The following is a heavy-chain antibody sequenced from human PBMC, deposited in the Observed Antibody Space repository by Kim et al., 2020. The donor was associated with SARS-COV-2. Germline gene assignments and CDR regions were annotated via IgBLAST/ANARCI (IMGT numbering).Heavy chain of an antibody. CDR2: TADDGSEK. J-gene: IGHJ4*02. CDR1: GLTFRAHW. D-gene: IGHD2-21*01. V-gene: IGHV3-7*01. Sequence: GGSLSLSCAASGLTFRAHWKTWVRQVQGKGLEWVANTADDGSEKYYVDSVKGRFTISRDNAENSLYLQMDSLTVEDTAIYDCARHVVRARAVDYWGQGTLVTVSS. CDR3: ARHVVRARAVDY.